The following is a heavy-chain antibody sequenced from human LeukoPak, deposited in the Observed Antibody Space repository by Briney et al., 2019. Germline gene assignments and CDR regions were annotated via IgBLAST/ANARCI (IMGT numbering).Heavy chain of an antibody. CDR1: GFTFSSYA. CDR3: ARDIGDY. J-gene: IGHJ4*02. D-gene: IGHD3-10*01. CDR2: ISGDGGST. Sequence: GGSLRLSCSASGFTFSSYALHWVRQAPGKGLEYLSGISGDGGSTYYSDAVRGRITISRDNSKNTLYLQMNSLRAEDTAVYYCARDIGDYWGQGTLVTVSS. V-gene: IGHV3-64*04.